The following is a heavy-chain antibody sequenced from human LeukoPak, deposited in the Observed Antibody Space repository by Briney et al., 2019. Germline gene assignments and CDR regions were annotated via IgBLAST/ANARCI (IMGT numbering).Heavy chain of an antibody. CDR2: MNPNSGNT. D-gene: IGHD3-9*01. CDR1: GYTFTSYD. CDR3: ARGPHYDILTGYTDYGMDV. Sequence: ASVKVSCKASGYTFTSYDINWVRQATGQGLEWMGRMNPNSGNTGYAQKFQGRVTMTRNTSISTAYMELSSLRSEDTAVYYCARGPHYDILTGYTDYGMDVWGQGTTVTVSS. J-gene: IGHJ6*02. V-gene: IGHV1-8*01.